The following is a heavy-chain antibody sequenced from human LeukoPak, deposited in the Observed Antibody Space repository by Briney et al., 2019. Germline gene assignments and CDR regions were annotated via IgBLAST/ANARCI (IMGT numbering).Heavy chain of an antibody. Sequence: SDPTPVNPTHTLTLICAFSWFSLRTSGVGGGWIRQPPENALEWLALTYRDDGKLYSPSLKSKLTITKDTSKNQVVLTMTNMDPVDTATYSCAHSENYFGSGSYSFDCWGEGTLVTVSS. CDR2: TYRDDGK. CDR3: AHSENYFGSGSYSFDC. V-gene: IGHV2-5*02. J-gene: IGHJ4*02. CDR1: WFSLRTSGVG. D-gene: IGHD3-10*01.